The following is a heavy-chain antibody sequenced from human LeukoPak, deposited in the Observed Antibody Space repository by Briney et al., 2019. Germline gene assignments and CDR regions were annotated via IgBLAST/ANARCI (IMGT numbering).Heavy chain of an antibody. CDR2: ISYDGSNK. J-gene: IGHJ4*02. CDR3: AKEVASVGATTFDY. CDR1: GFTFSSYA. D-gene: IGHD1-26*01. Sequence: GGSLRLSCAASGFTFSSYAMHWVRQAPGKGLEWVAVISYDGSNKYYADSVKGRFTISRDNSKNTLYLQMNSLRAEDTAVYYCAKEVASVGATTFDYWGQGTLVTVSS. V-gene: IGHV3-30-3*01.